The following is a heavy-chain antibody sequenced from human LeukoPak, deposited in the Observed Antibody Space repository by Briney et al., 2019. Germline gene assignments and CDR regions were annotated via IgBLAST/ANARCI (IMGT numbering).Heavy chain of an antibody. V-gene: IGHV3-30*02. J-gene: IGHJ6*03. CDR2: IRYDGSNN. CDR3: VKGYDYYMDV. CDR1: GFTFSNYG. Sequence: GGSLRLSCAASGFTFSNYGMHWVRQAPGKGLEWVTFIRYDGSNNFYAGSVKGRFTISRDNSKNALYLQMNSLRAEDTAVYYCVKGYDYYMDVWGKGTTVSICS.